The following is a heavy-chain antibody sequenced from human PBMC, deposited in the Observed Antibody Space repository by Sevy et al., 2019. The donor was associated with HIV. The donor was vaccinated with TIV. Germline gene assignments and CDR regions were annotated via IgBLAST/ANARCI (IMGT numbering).Heavy chain of an antibody. J-gene: IGHJ5*02. CDR2: INPNSGGT. V-gene: IGHV1-2*02. CDR3: ARIIAAAGTNWFDP. D-gene: IGHD6-13*01. CDR1: GYTFTGYY. Sequence: ASVKVSCKASGYTFTGYYMHWVRQAPGQGLEWMGWINPNSGGTNYAQKFQGRVTMTRDTSISTAYMELSRLGSDDTAVYYCARIIAAAGTNWFDPWGQGTLVTVSS.